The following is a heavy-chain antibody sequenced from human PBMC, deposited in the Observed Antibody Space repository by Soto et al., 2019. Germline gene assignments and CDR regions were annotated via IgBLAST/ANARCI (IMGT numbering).Heavy chain of an antibody. Sequence: PSETLSLTCTVSGGSVSSGSYYWSWIRQPPGKGLEWIGYIYYSGSTNYNPSLKSRVTISVDTSKNQFSLKLSSVTAADTAVYYCARALIVGAITRREYYYYYGMDVWGQGTTVTVSS. CDR3: ARALIVGAITRREYYYYYGMDV. J-gene: IGHJ6*02. CDR1: GGSVSSGSYY. CDR2: IYYSGST. V-gene: IGHV4-61*01. D-gene: IGHD1-26*01.